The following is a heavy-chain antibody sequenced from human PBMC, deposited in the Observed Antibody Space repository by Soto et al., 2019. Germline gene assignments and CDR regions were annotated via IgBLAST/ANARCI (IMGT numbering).Heavy chain of an antibody. CDR2: IYYSGST. CDR1: GGSISSGGYY. D-gene: IGHD2-15*01. Sequence: PSETLSLTCTVSGGSISSGGYYWSWIRQHPGKGLEWIGYIYYSGSTYYNPSLKSRVTISVDTSKNQFSLKLSSVTAADTAVYYCARLYCSGGSCYFNWFDPWGQGTLVTVSS. V-gene: IGHV4-31*03. J-gene: IGHJ5*02. CDR3: ARLYCSGGSCYFNWFDP.